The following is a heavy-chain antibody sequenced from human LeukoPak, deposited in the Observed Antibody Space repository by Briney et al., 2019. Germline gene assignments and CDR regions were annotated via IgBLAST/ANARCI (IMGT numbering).Heavy chain of an antibody. CDR1: GYSIYSGYY. CDR3: ARVGEYDFWSGHDETLFDY. CDR2: IYHSGST. Sequence: SETLSLTCTISGYSIYSGYYWGWIRQPPGKGLEWIANIYHSGSTYYNPSLKSRVTISVDTAKNQFSLRLSSVTAADTAVYYCARVGEYDFWSGHDETLFDYWGQGTLVTVSS. J-gene: IGHJ4*02. V-gene: IGHV4-38-2*02. D-gene: IGHD3-3*01.